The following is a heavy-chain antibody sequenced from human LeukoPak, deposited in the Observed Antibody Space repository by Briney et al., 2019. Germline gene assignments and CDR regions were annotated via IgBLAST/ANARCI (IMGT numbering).Heavy chain of an antibody. D-gene: IGHD6-19*01. CDR3: ARLYSSGWHRDY. V-gene: IGHV1-8*03. CDR1: GYTFTSYD. CDR2: MNPNSGNT. J-gene: IGHJ4*02. Sequence: ASVKVSCKASGYTFTSYDINWVRQATGQGLEWMGWMNPNSGNTGYAQKFHGRVTITRNTSISTVYMELSSLRSEDTAVYYCARLYSSGWHRDYWGQGTLVTVSS.